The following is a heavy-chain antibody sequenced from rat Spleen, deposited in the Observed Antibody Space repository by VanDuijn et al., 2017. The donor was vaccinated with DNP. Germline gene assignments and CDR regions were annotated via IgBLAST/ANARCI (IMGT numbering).Heavy chain of an antibody. D-gene: IGHD1-11*01. CDR2: IGSTGDNT. V-gene: IGHV5-31*01. CDR1: GFIFSNYW. CDR3: AKGPNYGGWSDYFDY. Sequence: EVQLVESGGGPVQPGRSLKLSCVASGFIFSNYWMTWIRQAPGKGLEWVASIGSTGDNTYYSDSVKGRFSLSRDNAKSTLYLQVNSLRSEDTAIYYCAKGPNYGGWSDYFDYWGQGVMVTVSS. J-gene: IGHJ2*01.